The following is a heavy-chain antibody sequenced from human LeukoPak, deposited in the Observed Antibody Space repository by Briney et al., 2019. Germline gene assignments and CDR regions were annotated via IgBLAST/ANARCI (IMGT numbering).Heavy chain of an antibody. CDR2: ISASSSYI. J-gene: IGHJ4*02. V-gene: IGHV3-21*01. D-gene: IGHD3-10*01. CDR3: AREQIRSGNPFDY. CDR1: GFTFSSYS. Sequence: AGGSLRLSCAVSGFTFSSYSMSWVRQAPGKGLEWVSSISASSSYIYYADSVKGRFTISRENAENSLYLQMNSLRAEDTAMYYCAREQIRSGNPFDYWGQGTLVTVS.